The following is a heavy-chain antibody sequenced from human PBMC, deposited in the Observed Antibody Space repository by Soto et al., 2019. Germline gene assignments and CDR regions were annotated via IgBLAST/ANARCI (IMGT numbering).Heavy chain of an antibody. J-gene: IGHJ4*02. Sequence: QLQLQESGPGLVKPSETLSLTCSVSGDSINSDNYYWGWIRQPPGKGLEWIGSIYYRGNTYYNPSLKARVTISLDKSKSQFSLTLNSVTAAYSAVYFCARLEGLATISYYFDYWGQGTLVTVSS. D-gene: IGHD3-9*01. CDR2: IYYRGNT. CDR1: GDSINSDNYY. V-gene: IGHV4-39*01. CDR3: ARLEGLATISYYFDY.